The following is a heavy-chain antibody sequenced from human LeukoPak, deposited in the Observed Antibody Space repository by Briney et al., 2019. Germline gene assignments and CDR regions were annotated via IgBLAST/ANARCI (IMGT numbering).Heavy chain of an antibody. D-gene: IGHD3-22*01. CDR2: ISAYNGNT. J-gene: IGHJ5*02. Sequence: ASVKVSCKASGGTFSSYAISWVRQAPGQGLEWMGWISAYNGNTNYAQKLQGRVTMTTDTSTSTAYMELRSLRSDDTAVYYCARSTYYYDSSGYYGPWGQGTLVTVSS. CDR3: ARSTYYYDSSGYYGP. CDR1: GGTFSSYA. V-gene: IGHV1-18*01.